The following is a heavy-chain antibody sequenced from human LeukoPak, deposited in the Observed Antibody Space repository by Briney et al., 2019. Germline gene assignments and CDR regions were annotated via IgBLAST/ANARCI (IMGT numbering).Heavy chain of an antibody. Sequence: SETLSLTCTVSGGSISSGSYYWSWIRQPAGKGLEWIGRIYTSGSTNYNPSLKSRVTISVDTSKNQFSLKLSSVTAADTAVYYCARHGDRSSGWLRLDYWGQGTLVTVSS. V-gene: IGHV4-61*02. J-gene: IGHJ4*02. CDR1: GGSISSGSYY. CDR3: ARHGDRSSGWLRLDY. CDR2: IYTSGST. D-gene: IGHD6-19*01.